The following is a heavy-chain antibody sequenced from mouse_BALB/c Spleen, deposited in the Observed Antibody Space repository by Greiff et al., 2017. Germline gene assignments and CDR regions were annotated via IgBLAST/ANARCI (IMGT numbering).Heavy chain of an antibody. CDR3: ARHGGIHYYGSRNYLDY. J-gene: IGHJ2*01. CDR1: GFTFSSYG. V-gene: IGHV5-6*01. CDR2: ISSGGSYT. Sequence: EVKLVESGGDLVKPGGSLKLSCAASGFTFSSYGMSWVRQTPDKRLEWVATISSGGSYTYYPDSVKGRFTISRDNAKNTLYLQMSSLKSEDTAMYYCARHGGIHYYGSRNYLDYWGQGTTLTVSS. D-gene: IGHD1-2*01.